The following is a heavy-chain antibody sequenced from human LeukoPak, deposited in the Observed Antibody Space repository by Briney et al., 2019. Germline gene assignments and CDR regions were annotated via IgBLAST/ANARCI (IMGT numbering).Heavy chain of an antibody. CDR2: ISGSGGST. CDR3: ARISGSYSTEDFDY. Sequence: GGSLRLSCAASGFTFSSYAMSWVRQAPGKGLEWVSAISGSGGSTYYADSVKGRFTISRDNSKNTLYLQMNSLRAEDTAVYYCARISGSYSTEDFDYWGQGTLVTVSS. CDR1: GFTFSSYA. J-gene: IGHJ4*02. V-gene: IGHV3-23*01. D-gene: IGHD1-26*01.